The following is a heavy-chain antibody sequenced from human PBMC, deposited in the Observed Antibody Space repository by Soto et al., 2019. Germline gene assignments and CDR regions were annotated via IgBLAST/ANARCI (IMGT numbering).Heavy chain of an antibody. V-gene: IGHV3-30-3*01. D-gene: IGHD6-19*01. CDR3: ARRLTSTVSALGY. J-gene: IGHJ4*02. CDR2: ISGDGGNK. CDR1: GLTFSSYA. Sequence: QVHLVESGGGVVQPGKSLRLSCTASGLTFSSYAVHWVRQAPGKGLEWVSVISGDGGNKYFAESVRGRFLISRDNSKTTVYLQMNSLRHEDTAVYFCARRLTSTVSALGYWGQGTLVTVSS.